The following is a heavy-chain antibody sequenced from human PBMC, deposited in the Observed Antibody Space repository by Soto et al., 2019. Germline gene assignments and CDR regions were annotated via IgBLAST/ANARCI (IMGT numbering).Heavy chain of an antibody. CDR1: GYTFSSHG. Sequence: ASVKVSCKASGYTFSSHGISWVRQAPGEGLEWVGWNSPYDGKTVYAQKFQGRVTMTADTSTRTAYMELSGLRSDDTAMYYCTRGRGGLDPYFDPWGQGTQVTVSS. CDR2: NSPYDGKT. CDR3: TRGRGGLDPYFDP. J-gene: IGHJ4*02. D-gene: IGHD3-16*01. V-gene: IGHV1-18*01.